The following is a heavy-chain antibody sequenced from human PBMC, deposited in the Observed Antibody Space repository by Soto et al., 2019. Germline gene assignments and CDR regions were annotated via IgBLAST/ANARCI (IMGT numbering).Heavy chain of an antibody. CDR1: GGSISSSSYY. Sequence: QLQLQESGPGPVKPSETLSLTCTVSGGSISSSSYYWGWIRQPPGKGLEWIGSIYYSGSTYYNPSLKSRVTISVDTSKNQFSLKLSSVTAADTAVYYCARRSYGGNRGLVDYWGQGTLVTVSS. J-gene: IGHJ4*02. V-gene: IGHV4-39*01. CDR3: ARRSYGGNRGLVDY. CDR2: IYYSGST. D-gene: IGHD4-17*01.